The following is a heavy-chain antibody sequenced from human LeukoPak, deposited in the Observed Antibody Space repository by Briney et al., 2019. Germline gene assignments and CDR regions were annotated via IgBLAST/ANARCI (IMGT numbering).Heavy chain of an antibody. CDR1: GGSISSSSYY. CDR3: ASYGGNSGDY. V-gene: IGHV4-39*01. Sequence: PSETLSLTCTVSGGSISSSSYYWGWIRQPPGKGLEWIGSIYYSGSTYYNPSLKSRVTISVDTSMNQFSLKLSSVTAADTAVYYCASYGGNSGDYWGQGTLVTVSS. D-gene: IGHD4-23*01. CDR2: IYYSGST. J-gene: IGHJ4*02.